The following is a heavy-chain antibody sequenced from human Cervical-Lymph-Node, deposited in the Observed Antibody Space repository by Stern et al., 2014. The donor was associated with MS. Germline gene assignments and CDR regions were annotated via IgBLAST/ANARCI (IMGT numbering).Heavy chain of an antibody. J-gene: IGHJ6*02. Sequence: VQLVESGAEVQKPGSSVKVSCKASGDTSNTDAIHWVRQAPGQGLEWMGGIIPVLGTPVYAQRFKGRVSIAADEATATDYMELSSLRSDDTAVYYCARGASSAAWYKHAVDVWGQGTTVTVSS. CDR2: IIPVLGTP. D-gene: IGHD1-14*01. CDR1: GDTSNTDA. V-gene: IGHV1-69*01. CDR3: ARGASSAAWYKHAVDV.